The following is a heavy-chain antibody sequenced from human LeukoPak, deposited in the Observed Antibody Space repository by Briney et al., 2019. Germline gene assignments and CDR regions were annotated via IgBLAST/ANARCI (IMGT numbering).Heavy chain of an antibody. V-gene: IGHV3-30*04. CDR1: GFSFSGYA. Sequence: LAGGSLRLSCAASGFSFSGYAMNWVRQAPGKGLEWVALISDDGSNKHYADSVKGRFTISRDDSKNTLYLQMNSLKTEDTAVYYCPKIGVGYTYGNGFASWGQGTLVTVSS. CDR3: PKIGVGYTYGNGFAS. D-gene: IGHD5-18*01. J-gene: IGHJ4*02. CDR2: ISDDGSNK.